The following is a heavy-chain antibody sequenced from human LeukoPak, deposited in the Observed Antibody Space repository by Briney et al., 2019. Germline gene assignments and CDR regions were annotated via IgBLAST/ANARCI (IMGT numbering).Heavy chain of an antibody. CDR2: TIPFCGAT. CDR1: GGTFTSYA. D-gene: IGHD2-2*01. Sequence: SVKVSFKASGGTFTSYAISGVRQAPGQGLEWIGGTIPFCGATNSAQRFQGRVTTNADDSTSTAYMELSSLTSGDTAVYYCARMGAQRHCSSTSRVCPDAFDIWGQGTMVTVSS. J-gene: IGHJ3*02. CDR3: ARMGAQRHCSSTSRVCPDAFDI. V-gene: IGHV1-69*13.